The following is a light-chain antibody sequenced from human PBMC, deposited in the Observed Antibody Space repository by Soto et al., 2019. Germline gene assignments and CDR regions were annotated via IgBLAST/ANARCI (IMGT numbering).Light chain of an antibody. CDR3: QQYGSSPP. Sequence: ENLLTQSPATLSLSAGERATLFCRASEIINSGYLSWYQQQPGRAPMLLIYGASKRATGIPDRFSGSESGTDFTLTINSLEPEDSAVYYCQQYGSSPPFGQGTRLDIK. V-gene: IGKV3-20*01. CDR2: GAS. J-gene: IGKJ5*01. CDR1: EIINSGY.